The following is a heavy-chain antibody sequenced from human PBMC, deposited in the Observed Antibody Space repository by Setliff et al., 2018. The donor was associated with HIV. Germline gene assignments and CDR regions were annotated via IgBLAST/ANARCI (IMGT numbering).Heavy chain of an antibody. CDR1: GYTFTDYF. D-gene: IGHD6-19*01. J-gene: IGHJ6*03. V-gene: IGHV1-2*02. CDR3: ARIPCSGGNCNRPPNHYYMDV. Sequence: ASVKVSCKASGYTFTDYFMHWVRQAPGQGPEWMGWLSPNNGDTNIPQTFQGRVTMTRDTTISTGYMELRGLTSDDTAVYYCARIPCSGGNCNRPPNHYYMDVWDQGTTVTVSS. CDR2: LSPNNGDT.